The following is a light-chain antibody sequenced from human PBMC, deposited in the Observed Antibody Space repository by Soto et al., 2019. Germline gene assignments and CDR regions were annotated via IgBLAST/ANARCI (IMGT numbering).Light chain of an antibody. CDR3: QHYNNWPIT. V-gene: IGKV3-15*01. Sequence: EILMTQSPATLSVSPGESVTLSCRASQSVSSNLAWYQQRPGQAPSLLIFGASTRAPGIPGRFSGSGSGTDFTLTISSLQSEDFAVYHCQHYNNWPITFGQGTRLEI. J-gene: IGKJ5*01. CDR1: QSVSSN. CDR2: GAS.